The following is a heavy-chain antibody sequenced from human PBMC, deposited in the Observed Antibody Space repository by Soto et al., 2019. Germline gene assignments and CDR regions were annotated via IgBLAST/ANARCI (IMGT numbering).Heavy chain of an antibody. D-gene: IGHD3-16*01. CDR1: GGSISSYY. CDR2: IYYSGST. V-gene: IGHV4-59*08. J-gene: IGHJ6*03. CDR3: ARIDVRPKTFHSYYMDV. Sequence: SETLSLTCTVSGGSISSYYWSWIRQPPGKGLEWIGYIYYSGSTNYNPSLKSRVTISVDTSKNQFSLKLSSVTAADTAVYYCARIDVRPKTFHSYYMDVWGKGTTVT.